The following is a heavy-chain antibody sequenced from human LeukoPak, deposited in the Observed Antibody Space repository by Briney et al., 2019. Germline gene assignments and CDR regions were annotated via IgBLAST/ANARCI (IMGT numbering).Heavy chain of an antibody. D-gene: IGHD5-12*01. V-gene: IGHV1-3*01. J-gene: IGHJ4*02. CDR1: GYTFTSYA. CDR2: INAGNGNT. CDR3: ARVGPSGYDSAGDFDY. Sequence: SVKVSCKASGYTFTSYAMHWVRQAPGQRLEWMGWINAGNGNTKYSQKFQGRVTITRDTSASTAYMELSSLRSEDTAVYYCARVGPSGYDSAGDFDYWGQGTLVTVSS.